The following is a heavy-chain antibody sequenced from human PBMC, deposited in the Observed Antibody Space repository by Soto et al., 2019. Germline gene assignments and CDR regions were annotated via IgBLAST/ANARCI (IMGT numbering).Heavy chain of an antibody. Sequence: QLQLQQWGAGLLKPSETLSLTCAVYGGSFSGYYWNWIRQPPGKGLEWIGEINHSGSTNYNPSLKSRVTISVDTSKNQFSLKLSSVTAADTAVYYCARGWGSGVFDYWGQGTRVTVSS. J-gene: IGHJ4*02. V-gene: IGHV4-34*01. CDR1: GGSFSGYY. CDR3: ARGWGSGVFDY. D-gene: IGHD6-19*01. CDR2: INHSGST.